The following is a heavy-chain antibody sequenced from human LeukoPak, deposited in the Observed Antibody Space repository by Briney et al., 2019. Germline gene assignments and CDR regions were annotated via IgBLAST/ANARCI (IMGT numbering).Heavy chain of an antibody. CDR2: IYTSGTT. CDR1: GGSISSGNYY. D-gene: IGHD1-1*01. V-gene: IGHV4-61*02. J-gene: IGHJ4*02. Sequence: SQTLSLTCTVSGGSISSGNYYYSWIRQPAGKGLEWLGRIYTSGTTNYNPSLKSRVTISVDTSKNQFSLKLSSVTAADTAVYYCARGRGTSLDYWGQGTLVTVSS. CDR3: ARGRGTSLDY.